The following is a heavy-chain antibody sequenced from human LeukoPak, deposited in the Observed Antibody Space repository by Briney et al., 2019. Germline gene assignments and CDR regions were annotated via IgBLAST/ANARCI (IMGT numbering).Heavy chain of an antibody. V-gene: IGHV3-23*01. CDR1: GFTFSSYA. Sequence: PGGSLRLSCAASGFTFSSYAMSWVRQAPGKGLEWVSAISGSGGSTYYADSVKGRFTISRDNSKNTLYLQMNSLRAEDTAVYYCAKDGTYCGGDCCSMGDYWGQGTLVTVSS. D-gene: IGHD2-21*02. CDR3: AKDGTYCGGDCCSMGDY. J-gene: IGHJ4*02. CDR2: ISGSGGST.